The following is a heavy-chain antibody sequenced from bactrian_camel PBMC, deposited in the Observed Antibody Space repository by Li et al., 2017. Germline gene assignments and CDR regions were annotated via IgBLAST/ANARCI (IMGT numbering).Heavy chain of an antibody. V-gene: IGHV3S1*01. CDR2: MYQGGAKT. D-gene: IGHD2*01. CDR1: EYTASTNC. J-gene: IGHJ6*01. CDR3: AATRGVCDTPGTVTYYGNRVIFPLAHLTLLT. Sequence: QVQLVESGGGSVQAGGSLRLSCEFSEYTASTNCMTWFRQALGKEREGVAAMYQGGAKTYYADSAKGRFTISQDNAKNTLYLQMNSLKVEDTAMYYCAATRGVCDTPGTVTYYGNRVIFPLAHLTLLTGARGPRSPSP.